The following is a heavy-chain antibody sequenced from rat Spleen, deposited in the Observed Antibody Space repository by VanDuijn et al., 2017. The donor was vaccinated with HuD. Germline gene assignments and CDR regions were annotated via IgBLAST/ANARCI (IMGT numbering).Heavy chain of an antibody. D-gene: IGHD1-4*01. V-gene: IGHV2-47*01. J-gene: IGHJ4*01. Sequence: QVQLKESGPGLVQPSQTLSLTCTVSGLSLTSNSVSWIRQPPGKGLEWMGVIWSNGGTDYNSAIKSRLSHSRDTSKSQVFLKRNSLQTGESAMYFCARNYAGINGYVMDAWGQGASVTVSS. CDR1: GLSLTSNS. CDR2: IWSNGGT. CDR3: ARNYAGINGYVMDA.